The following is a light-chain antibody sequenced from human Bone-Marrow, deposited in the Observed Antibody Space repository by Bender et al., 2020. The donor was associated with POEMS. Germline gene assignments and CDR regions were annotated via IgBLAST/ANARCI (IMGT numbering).Light chain of an antibody. V-gene: IGLV2-14*01. CDR3: AVWDDSLNGWV. CDR2: DVR. J-gene: IGLJ3*02. CDR1: SSDVGAYNY. Sequence: QSPLTQPASVSGSPGQSITISCTGTSSDVGAYNYVSWYQQHPGKAPKLIIYDVRVRPSGVSNRFSGSKSGNTASLSISGLQAEDESDYYCAVWDDSLNGWVFGGGTKLTVL.